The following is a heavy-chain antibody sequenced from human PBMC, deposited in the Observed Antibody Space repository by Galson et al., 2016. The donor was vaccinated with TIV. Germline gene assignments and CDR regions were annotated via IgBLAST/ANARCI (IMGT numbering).Heavy chain of an antibody. V-gene: IGHV4-38-2*02. CDR1: GHSLTRGYY. CDR2: IFHTGSI. Sequence: SETLSLTCSVSGHSLTRGYYGGWIRQPPGKGLEWIGAIFHTGSIDYNPSLKSRVTISADTSKNHFSLNLSSVTAADTALYYCVRDKRLRDRSGNSSPFDYWGQGALVTVSS. CDR3: VRDKRLRDRSGNSSPFDY. J-gene: IGHJ4*02. D-gene: IGHD6-19*01.